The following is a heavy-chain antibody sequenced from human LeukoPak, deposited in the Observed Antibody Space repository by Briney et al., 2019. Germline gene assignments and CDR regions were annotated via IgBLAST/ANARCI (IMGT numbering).Heavy chain of an antibody. D-gene: IGHD3-3*01. J-gene: IGHJ6*02. CDR1: GFTFSSYG. CDR3: AKDKDFCSGYYRGVPFYYGMDV. CDR2: ISYDGSNK. V-gene: IGHV3-30*18. Sequence: PGGSLRLSCAASGFTFSSYGMHWVRQAPGKGLEWVAAISYDGSNKYYADSVKGRFTISRDNAKNTLYLQMNSLRAEDTAVYYCAKDKDFCSGYYRGVPFYYGMDVWGQGTTVTVSS.